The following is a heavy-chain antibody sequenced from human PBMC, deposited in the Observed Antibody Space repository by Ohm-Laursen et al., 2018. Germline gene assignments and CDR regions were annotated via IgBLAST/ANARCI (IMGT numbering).Heavy chain of an antibody. J-gene: IGHJ4*02. Sequence: GASVKVSCKASGYTFTSYYIHWVRQAPGQGLEWMGIINPSGGSTSYAQKFQGRVTMTRDTSTSTVYMELSSLRSEDTAVYYCASSDTAMLHFDYWGQGTLVTVSS. CDR2: INPSGGST. V-gene: IGHV1-46*01. CDR3: ASSDTAMLHFDY. D-gene: IGHD5-18*01. CDR1: GYTFTSYY.